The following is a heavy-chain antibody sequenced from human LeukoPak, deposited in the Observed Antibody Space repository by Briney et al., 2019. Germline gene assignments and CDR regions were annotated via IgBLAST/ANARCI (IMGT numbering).Heavy chain of an antibody. CDR1: GLTFSTFG. V-gene: IGHV3-23*01. CDR3: AKDLALRYFDW. CDR2: ISGSAVIT. Sequence: GGTLRLSCAASGLTFSTFGMTWVRQAPGKGLEWVSAISGSAVITFYADSVKGRFTISRDNSKNTLYLQMNSLRAEDTAVYYCAKDLALRYFDWWGQGTLVTVSS. J-gene: IGHJ4*02. D-gene: IGHD3-9*01.